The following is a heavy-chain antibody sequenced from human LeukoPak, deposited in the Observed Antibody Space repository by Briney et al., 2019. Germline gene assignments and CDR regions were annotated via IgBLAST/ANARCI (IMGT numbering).Heavy chain of an antibody. J-gene: IGHJ5*02. Sequence: PSETLSLTCTVSGGSISSYYWSWIRQPPGKGLGWIGYIYYSGSTNYNPSLKSRVTISVDTSKNQFSLKLSSVTAADTAVYYCARGRTGYPNWFDPWGQGTLVTVSS. D-gene: IGHD3/OR15-3a*01. CDR2: IYYSGST. CDR1: GGSISSYY. CDR3: ARGRTGYPNWFDP. V-gene: IGHV4-59*08.